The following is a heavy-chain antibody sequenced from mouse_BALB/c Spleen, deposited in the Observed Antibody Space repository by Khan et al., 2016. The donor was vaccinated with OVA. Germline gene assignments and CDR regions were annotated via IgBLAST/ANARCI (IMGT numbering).Heavy chain of an antibody. CDR3: TRIYRSDFDY. CDR1: GYSFTGYF. J-gene: IGHJ2*01. V-gene: IGHV1-20*02. Sequence: QLQQSGPELVRPGASVKISCKASGYSFTGYFMNWVMQSHGKSLEWIGRINPHIGETFYNQRFKDKATLTVDESSSTAHMELRSLASEDSAVYYCTRIYRSDFDYWGQGTTLTVSS. CDR2: INPHIGET. D-gene: IGHD1-1*01.